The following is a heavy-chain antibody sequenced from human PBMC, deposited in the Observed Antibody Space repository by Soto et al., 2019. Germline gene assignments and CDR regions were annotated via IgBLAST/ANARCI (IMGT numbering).Heavy chain of an antibody. Sequence: PSETLSLTCTVSGGSVSSSYWGWILQPPGRGLEWIGYIYYSGGTNYNPSLKSRVTISVDTSKNQFSLKLSSVTAADTAVYYCARGGYYDFWSGYYKGGHYYYGMDVWGQGTTVTVSS. CDR3: ARGGYYDFWSGYYKGGHYYYGMDV. D-gene: IGHD3-3*01. CDR2: IYYSGGT. V-gene: IGHV4-59*02. J-gene: IGHJ6*02. CDR1: GGSVSSSY.